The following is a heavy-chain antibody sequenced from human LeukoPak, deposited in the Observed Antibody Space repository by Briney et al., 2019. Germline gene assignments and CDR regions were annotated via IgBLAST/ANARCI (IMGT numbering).Heavy chain of an antibody. CDR2: IIPIFGTA. Sequence: ASVKVSCKASGATFSSYAISWLRQAPDQGLEWMGGIIPIFGTANYAQKFQGRVTITADESTSTAYMELSSLRSEDTAVYYCAREGAVGDILTGYFDYWGQGTLVTVSS. V-gene: IGHV1-69*01. CDR3: AREGAVGDILTGYFDY. D-gene: IGHD3-9*01. J-gene: IGHJ4*02. CDR1: GATFSSYA.